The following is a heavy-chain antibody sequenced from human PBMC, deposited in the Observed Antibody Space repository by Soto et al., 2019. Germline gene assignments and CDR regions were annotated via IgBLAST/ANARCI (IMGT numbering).Heavy chain of an antibody. CDR3: AKAYGVYYYYMDV. Sequence: GGSLRLSCAASGFTFSSYGMHWVRQAPGKGLEWVAVISYDGSNKYYADSVKGRFTISRDNSKNTLYLQMNSLRAEDTAVYYCAKAYGVYYYYMDVWGKGTTVTVSS. CDR2: ISYDGSNK. CDR1: GFTFSSYG. J-gene: IGHJ6*03. D-gene: IGHD4-17*01. V-gene: IGHV3-30*18.